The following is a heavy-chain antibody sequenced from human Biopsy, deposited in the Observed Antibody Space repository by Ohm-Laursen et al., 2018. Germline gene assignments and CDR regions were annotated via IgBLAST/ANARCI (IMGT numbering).Heavy chain of an antibody. Sequence: SLRLSCTASGLIFSDYYMSWIRQAPGKGLEWIAYISARDGVVYYADSVKGRFTISRDNTNNSLYLQMTSPRPEDTAVFYCARGKYKDFSTGLPRPYHYTLDFWDPGTTVTVSS. D-gene: IGHD3-22*01. V-gene: IGHV3-11*01. CDR2: ISARDGVV. J-gene: IGHJ6*02. CDR1: GLIFSDYY. CDR3: ARGKYKDFSTGLPRPYHYTLDF.